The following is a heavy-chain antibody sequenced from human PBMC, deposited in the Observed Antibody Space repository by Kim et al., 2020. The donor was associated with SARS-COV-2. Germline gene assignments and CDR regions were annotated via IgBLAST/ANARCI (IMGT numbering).Heavy chain of an antibody. CDR2: ISYDGSDK. CDR3: AKDYFASGTYYLPFHYPYAMDV. J-gene: IGHJ6*02. V-gene: IGHV3-30*18. D-gene: IGHD3-10*01. CDR1: GFTFSTYG. Sequence: GGSLRLSCAASGFTFSTYGMHWVRQAPGKGLDWVAVISYDGSDKYYADSVRGRFTISRDNTKNTLYLQTNSLRPEDTAVYYCAKDYFASGTYYLPFHYPYAMDVWGQGTTVTVSS.